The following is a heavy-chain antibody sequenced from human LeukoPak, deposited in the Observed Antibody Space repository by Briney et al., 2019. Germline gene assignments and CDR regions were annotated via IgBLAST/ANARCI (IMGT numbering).Heavy chain of an antibody. J-gene: IGHJ3*01. CDR2: IYTDGSST. Sequence: GGSLRLSCAASGFTFSNYWMHWVRQAPGKGLVWVSRIYTDGSSTNYADSVKGRFTISRDNAKNTLYLQMNSLRAEDTAVYYCARSSYSSSSGVWGQGTMVTVSS. D-gene: IGHD6-6*01. CDR1: GFTFSNYW. V-gene: IGHV3-74*01. CDR3: ARSSYSSSSGV.